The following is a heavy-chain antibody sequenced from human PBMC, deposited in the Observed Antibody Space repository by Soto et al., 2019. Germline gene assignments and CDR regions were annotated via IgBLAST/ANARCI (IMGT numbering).Heavy chain of an antibody. Sequence: EVQLVESGGGLVQPGGSLRLSCAASGFTFSSYEMNWVRQAPGKGLEWVSYISSSGSTIYYADSVKGRFTISRDNAKNSLYLQMNSLRAEDTAVYYCAREGVDIVATTTFYYGTDVWRQGTTLTVSS. V-gene: IGHV3-48*03. J-gene: IGHJ6*02. CDR1: GFTFSSYE. CDR3: AREGVDIVATTTFYYGTDV. CDR2: ISSSGSTI. D-gene: IGHD5-12*01.